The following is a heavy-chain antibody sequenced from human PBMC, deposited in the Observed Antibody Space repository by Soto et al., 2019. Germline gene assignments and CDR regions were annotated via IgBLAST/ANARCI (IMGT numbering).Heavy chain of an antibody. D-gene: IGHD2-8*01. CDR2: IWYDGSNK. V-gene: IGHV3-33*01. J-gene: IGHJ5*02. Sequence: PGGSLRLSCAASGFTFSSYGMHWVRQAPGKGLEWVAVIWYDGSNKYYADSVKGRFTISRDNSKNTLYLQMNSLRAEDTAVYYCARDLRQKLGYCTNGVCSGFDPWGQGTLVTVSS. CDR1: GFTFSSYG. CDR3: ARDLRQKLGYCTNGVCSGFDP.